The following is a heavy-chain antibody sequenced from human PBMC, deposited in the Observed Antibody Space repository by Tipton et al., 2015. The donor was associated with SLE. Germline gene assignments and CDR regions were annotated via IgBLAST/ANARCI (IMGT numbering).Heavy chain of an antibody. V-gene: IGHV4-61*05. CDR3: ARYGTYDGSRYFQH. D-gene: IGHD1-26*01. J-gene: IGHJ1*01. CDR2: IYYSGST. Sequence: TLSLTCTVSGGSISSSSYSWGWIRQPPGKGLEWIGYIYYSGSTNYNPSLKSRVTISVDTSKNQFSLKLSSVTAADTAVYYCARYGTYDGSRYFQHWGQGTLVTGSS. CDR1: GGSISSSSYS.